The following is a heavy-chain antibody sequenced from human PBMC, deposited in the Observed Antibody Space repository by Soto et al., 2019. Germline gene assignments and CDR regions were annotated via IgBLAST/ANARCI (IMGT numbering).Heavy chain of an antibody. D-gene: IGHD6-13*01. J-gene: IGHJ4*02. V-gene: IGHV3-21*01. CDR2: ISSSSSYI. CDR3: ARRVSAAGTLGY. Sequence: GGSLSLSCAASGFTFSSYSMNWVRQAPGKGLEWVSSISSSSSYIYYADSVKGRFTISRDNAKNSLYLQMNSLRAEDTAVYYCARRVSAAGTLGYWGQGTLVTVSS. CDR1: GFTFSSYS.